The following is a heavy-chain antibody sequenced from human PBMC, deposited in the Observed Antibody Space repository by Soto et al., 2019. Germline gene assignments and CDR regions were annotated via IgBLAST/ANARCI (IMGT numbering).Heavy chain of an antibody. CDR2: INSDGSST. CDR3: ASPIYSSSWYYFDY. Sequence: GGSLRLSCAASGFTFSSYWMHWVRQAPGKGLVWVSRINSDGSSTSYADSVKGRFTISGDNAKNTLYLQMNSLRAEDTAVYYCASPIYSSSWYYFDYWGQGTLVTVSS. V-gene: IGHV3-74*01. D-gene: IGHD6-13*01. CDR1: GFTFSSYW. J-gene: IGHJ4*02.